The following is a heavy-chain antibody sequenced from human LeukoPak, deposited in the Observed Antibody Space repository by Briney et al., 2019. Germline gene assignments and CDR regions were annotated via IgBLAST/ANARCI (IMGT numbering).Heavy chain of an antibody. Sequence: PGGSLRLSCAASGFTFSDYTMNWVRQAPGKGLEWVSSISPSTTYIYFADSLKGRFTVSRDNANNSLYLHMDSLRAEDTAVYYCARERYYGSGAPKFDFWGQGALVTVSS. CDR1: GFTFSDYT. D-gene: IGHD3-10*01. V-gene: IGHV3-21*01. CDR3: ARERYYGSGAPKFDF. J-gene: IGHJ4*02. CDR2: ISPSTTYI.